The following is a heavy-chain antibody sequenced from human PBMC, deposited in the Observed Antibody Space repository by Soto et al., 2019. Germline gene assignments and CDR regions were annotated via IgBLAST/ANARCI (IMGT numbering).Heavy chain of an antibody. D-gene: IGHD3-3*01. J-gene: IGHJ4*02. CDR3: VIDLVPIFGVDFDF. Sequence: GGSLRLSCAASGFTFSSYSMNWVRQAPGKGLEWVSYISSSSSTIYYADSVKGRFTISRDNAKNSLYLQMNSLRAEDTAVYYCVIDLVPIFGVDFDFWGPGTLVTLSS. CDR1: GFTFSSYS. CDR2: ISSSSSTI. V-gene: IGHV3-48*01.